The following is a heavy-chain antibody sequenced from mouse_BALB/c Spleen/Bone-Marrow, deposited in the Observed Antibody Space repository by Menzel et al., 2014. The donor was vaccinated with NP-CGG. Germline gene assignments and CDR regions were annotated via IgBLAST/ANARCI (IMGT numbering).Heavy chain of an antibody. CDR3: ARLYYDYDGGAY. Sequence: EVQVVESGGGLVKPGGSLKLSCAASGFTFSSYGMSWVRQTPEKRLEWVATISGGGSYTYCPDSVKGRFTISRDNAKNNLYLQMSSLRSEDTALYYCARLYYDYDGGAYWGQGTLVTVPA. D-gene: IGHD2-4*01. J-gene: IGHJ3*01. CDR1: GFTFSSYG. V-gene: IGHV5-9-2*01. CDR2: ISGGGSYT.